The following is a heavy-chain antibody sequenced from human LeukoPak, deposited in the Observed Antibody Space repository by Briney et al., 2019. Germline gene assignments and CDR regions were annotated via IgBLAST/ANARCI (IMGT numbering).Heavy chain of an antibody. J-gene: IGHJ6*03. CDR3: ARDQGSSWGYYYYYYMDV. Sequence: GASVKVSCKASGYTFTSYGISWVRQAPGQGLEWMGWISAYNGNTNYAQKFQGRVTMTRDTSISTAYMELSRLRSDDTAVYYCARDQGSSWGYYYYYYMDVWGKGTTVTVSS. D-gene: IGHD6-13*01. CDR1: GYTFTSYG. V-gene: IGHV1-18*01. CDR2: ISAYNGNT.